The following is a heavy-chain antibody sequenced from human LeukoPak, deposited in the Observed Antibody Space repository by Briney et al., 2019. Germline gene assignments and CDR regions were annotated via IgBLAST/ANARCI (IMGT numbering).Heavy chain of an antibody. V-gene: IGHV3-66*01. Sequence: GGSLRLSCAASGFTFNNYAMTWVRQAPGKGLEWVSFIDSTGSTYYADSVKGRFTISRDNSRNTLYLQMNSLRVEDTAVYYCARRERLGYSYGRGTLDIWGQGTMVTVSS. CDR2: IDSTGST. CDR3: ARRERLGYSYGRGTLDI. D-gene: IGHD5-18*01. J-gene: IGHJ3*02. CDR1: GFTFNNYA.